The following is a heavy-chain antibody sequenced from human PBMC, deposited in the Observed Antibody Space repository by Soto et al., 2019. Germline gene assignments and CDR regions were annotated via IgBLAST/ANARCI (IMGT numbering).Heavy chain of an antibody. CDR2: IIPILGIA. Sequence: ASVKVSCKASGGTFSSYAISWVRQAPGQGLEWMGGIIPILGIANYAKKFQGRVTITGDKSTRTAYMELSSLRSEDTAVYYCARDLFVVVPADMGSYYYYYGMDVWGQGTTVTVSS. CDR1: GGTFSSYA. CDR3: ARDLFVVVPADMGSYYYYYGMDV. D-gene: IGHD2-2*01. V-gene: IGHV1-69*10. J-gene: IGHJ6*02.